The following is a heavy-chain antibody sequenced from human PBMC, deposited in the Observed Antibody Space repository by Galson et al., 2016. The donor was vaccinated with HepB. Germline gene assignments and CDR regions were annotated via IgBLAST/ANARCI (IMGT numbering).Heavy chain of an antibody. CDR3: ARHRTGEFFNPSDS. V-gene: IGHV4-39*01. Sequence: SETLSLTCNIPPNYSWGWIRQPPGKGHGWIGSINFRGNTFYNPSLASRVTISVDTSRNELSLRLTSVTASDTAVYYCARHRTGEFFNPSDSWGRGILVTVSS. J-gene: IGHJ4*02. CDR1: PNYS. CDR2: INFRGNT. D-gene: IGHD7-27*01.